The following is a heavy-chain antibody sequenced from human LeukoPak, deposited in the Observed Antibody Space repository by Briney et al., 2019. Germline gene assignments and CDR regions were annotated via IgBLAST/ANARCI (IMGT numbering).Heavy chain of an antibody. D-gene: IGHD2-2*02. J-gene: IGHJ6*03. CDR2: VSSSGDI. CDR3: AREIPMDV. V-gene: IGHV3-21*01. Sequence: GGSLRLSCVASKFTFSSYSMSWVRQALGKGLEWVSSVSSSGDISYAASVKGRFTISRDNAKNSLYLQMNSLRAEDTAVYYCAREIPMDVWGKGTTVTVSS. CDR1: KFTFSSYS.